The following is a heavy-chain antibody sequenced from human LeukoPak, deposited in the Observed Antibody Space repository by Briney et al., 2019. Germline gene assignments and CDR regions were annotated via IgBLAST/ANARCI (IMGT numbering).Heavy chain of an antibody. V-gene: IGHV4-59*01. CDR3: ARVSGYDWESFYDY. J-gene: IGHJ4*02. CDR1: GGSISSYY. CDR2: IHYSGST. Sequence: SEILSLTRTVSGGSISSYYWSWIRQPPGKGREWIGYIHYSGSTNYNPSLPSRVTISVDTSKNQFSLRLSSVTAADTAVYYCARVSGYDWESFYDYWGQGTLVTVSS. D-gene: IGHD5-12*01.